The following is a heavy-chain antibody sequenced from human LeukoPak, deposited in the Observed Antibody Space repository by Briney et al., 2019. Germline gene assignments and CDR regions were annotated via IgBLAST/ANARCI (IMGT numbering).Heavy chain of an antibody. V-gene: IGHV4-34*01. Sequence: SETLSLTCAVYGGSFSGYYWSWIRQPPGKGLGWIGEINHSGSTNYNPSLKSRVTISVDTSKNQFSLKLSSVTAADTAVYYCARVRWLQWAFDYWGQGTLVTVSS. CDR3: ARVRWLQWAFDY. CDR1: GGSFSGYY. D-gene: IGHD5-24*01. J-gene: IGHJ4*02. CDR2: INHSGST.